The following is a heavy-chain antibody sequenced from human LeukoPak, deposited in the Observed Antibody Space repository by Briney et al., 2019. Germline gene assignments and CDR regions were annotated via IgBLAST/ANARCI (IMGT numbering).Heavy chain of an antibody. CDR2: ISSDSTYI. CDR1: GFTFSSYS. D-gene: IGHD4-11*01. Sequence: GGSLRLSCAASGFTFSSYSMNWVRQAPGKGLEWVSSISSDSTYIYYADSVKGRFTISRDNARNSLYLQMNSLRAEDTAVYYCARDYSGYSNYWGQEALVTVSS. V-gene: IGHV3-21*01. J-gene: IGHJ4*02. CDR3: ARDYSGYSNY.